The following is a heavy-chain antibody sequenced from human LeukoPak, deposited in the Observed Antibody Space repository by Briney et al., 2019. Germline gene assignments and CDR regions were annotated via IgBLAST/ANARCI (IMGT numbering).Heavy chain of an antibody. J-gene: IGHJ4*02. Sequence: PSGTLSLTCAVSGGSISSSDWWSWVRQPPGKGLEWIGEIYHSGSTNYNPSLKSRVTISVDTSKNQFSLKLSSVTAADTAVYYCARYPSTSYSSSWYGTWGQGTLVTVSS. CDR1: GGSISSSDW. V-gene: IGHV4-4*02. CDR2: IYHSGST. CDR3: ARYPSTSYSSSWYGT. D-gene: IGHD6-13*01.